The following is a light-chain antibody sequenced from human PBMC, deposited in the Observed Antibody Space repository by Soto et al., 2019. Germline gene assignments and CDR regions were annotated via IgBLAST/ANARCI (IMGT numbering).Light chain of an antibody. CDR1: QSIASSY. J-gene: IGKJ2*01. V-gene: IGKV3-20*01. Sequence: EIVLTQSPGTLSLSPGERATLSCRASQSIASSYLTWYQHKPGQAPRLLIYGASSRATGIPDSFSGSGSGTDITLTISRLEPEDVAVYYCQQYGSSSYTFGQGTQLEIK. CDR2: GAS. CDR3: QQYGSSSYT.